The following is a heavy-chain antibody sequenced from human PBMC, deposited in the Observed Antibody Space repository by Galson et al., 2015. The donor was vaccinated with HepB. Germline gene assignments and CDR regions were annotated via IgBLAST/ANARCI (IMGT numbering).Heavy chain of an antibody. V-gene: IGHV1-46*01. Sequence: SVKVSCKAFGYSVTDYHIHWVRQAPGQGLEWMGIIKANDDRPTYAQKFQGRVTMTRERSPSTVYMELSGLRFEDTALYYCARDGGGYKYDYWGQGALVTVSS. CDR1: GYSVTDYH. J-gene: IGHJ4*02. CDR3: ARDGGGYKYDY. CDR2: IKANDDRP. D-gene: IGHD3-16*01.